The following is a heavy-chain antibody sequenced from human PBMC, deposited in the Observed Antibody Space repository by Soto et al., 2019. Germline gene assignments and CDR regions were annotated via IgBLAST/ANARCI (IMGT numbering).Heavy chain of an antibody. CDR1: GASISYGGFS. V-gene: IGHV4-30-2*06. CDR3: VRGCGYDPFDY. D-gene: IGHD5-12*01. J-gene: IGHJ4*02. Sequence: PSETRSLTCTVSGASISYGGFSGSCIRQSPGKGLEWIGYISHLENTYFHPSFKSRLNMSIDRSRNQFSLNLSSVTAADRAVSYCVRGCGYDPFDYWRQGVLVTVSS. CDR2: ISHLENT.